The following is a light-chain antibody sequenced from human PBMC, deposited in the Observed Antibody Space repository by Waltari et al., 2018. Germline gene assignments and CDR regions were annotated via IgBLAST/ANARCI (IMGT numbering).Light chain of an antibody. CDR2: DVS. CDR1: SSDVGGYNY. V-gene: IGLV2-14*03. Sequence: HSALTQPASVSGSPGQSITIPCSGRSSDVGGYNYVSWYLQYPGQAPKLIIYDVSQRPSEISDRFSGSKSGGTASLTISGLQAEDEADYYCSSYTSSNTVVFGGGTKVTVL. CDR3: SSYTSSNTVV. J-gene: IGLJ2*01.